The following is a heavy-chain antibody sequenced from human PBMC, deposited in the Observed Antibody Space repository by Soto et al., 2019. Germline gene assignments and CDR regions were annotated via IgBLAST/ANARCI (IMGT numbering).Heavy chain of an antibody. CDR2: ISAYSGTT. CDR3: ARDRVGTTRDKAPDF. Sequence: ASVKVSCKASDYTFASYGISWVRQAPGQGLEWMGWISAYSGTTKYAQKFEGRVLMTTDTSTSTSYMEMSGLTSDDSAVYYCARDRVGTTRDKAPDFWG. D-gene: IGHD1-26*01. J-gene: IGHJ4*01. CDR1: DYTFASYG. V-gene: IGHV1-18*01.